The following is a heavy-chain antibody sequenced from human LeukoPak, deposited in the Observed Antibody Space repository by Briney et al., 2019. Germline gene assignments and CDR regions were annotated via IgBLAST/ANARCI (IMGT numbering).Heavy chain of an antibody. CDR2: ISGDGVST. J-gene: IGHJ4*02. V-gene: IGHV3-43*02. CDR1: GVPIADFA. CDR3: ARESGNFDY. Sequence: GGSLRLSCVASGVPIADFAMHWVRQAPGKGLEWVSLISGDGVSTFYADSVKGRFSISRDNSKNSLSLEMNSLRTEDTARYYCARESGNFDYWGQGTLVAVSS.